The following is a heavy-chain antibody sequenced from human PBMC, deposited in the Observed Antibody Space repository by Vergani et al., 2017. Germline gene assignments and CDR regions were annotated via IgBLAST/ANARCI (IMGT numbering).Heavy chain of an antibody. Sequence: QVQLVESGGGVVQPGRSLRLSCAASGFTFSSYGMHWVRQAPGKGLEWVAVIWYDGSNKYYADSVKGRFTISRDNSKNTLYLQMNSLRAEDTAVYYCARGPGRDNSGWYEVDVWGQGTTVTVSS. J-gene: IGHJ6*02. V-gene: IGHV3-33*01. D-gene: IGHD6-19*01. CDR1: GFTFSSYG. CDR3: ARGPGRDNSGWYEVDV. CDR2: IWYDGSNK.